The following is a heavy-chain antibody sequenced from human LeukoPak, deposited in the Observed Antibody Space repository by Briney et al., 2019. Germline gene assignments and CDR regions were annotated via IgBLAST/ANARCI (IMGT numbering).Heavy chain of an antibody. V-gene: IGHV3-53*01. Sequence: GGSLGLSCAASGFTVSTNYMTWVRQAPGKGLEWVSVIYSDGTTYYADSVKGRFTISRDNSKNTVYLQMNSLRAEDTAVYYCARGLGYGSGPVDHWGQGTLVTLSS. D-gene: IGHD3-10*01. CDR2: IYSDGTT. CDR1: GFTVSTNY. CDR3: ARGLGYGSGPVDH. J-gene: IGHJ4*02.